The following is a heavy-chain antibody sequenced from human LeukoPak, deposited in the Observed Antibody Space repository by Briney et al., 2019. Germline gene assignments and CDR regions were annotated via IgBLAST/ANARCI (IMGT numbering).Heavy chain of an antibody. CDR3: AGTWLQRGDAFDV. J-gene: IGHJ3*01. Sequence: SETLSLTCTVSDDSITAYHWNWLRQPAGKGLEWVGRIFSSGSTNYSPSLKSRVTMSVDTSKNYFSLKLTSVTAADTAVYYCAGTWLQRGDAFDVWGQGTMVTVSS. D-gene: IGHD3-22*01. V-gene: IGHV4-4*07. CDR2: IFSSGST. CDR1: DDSITAYH.